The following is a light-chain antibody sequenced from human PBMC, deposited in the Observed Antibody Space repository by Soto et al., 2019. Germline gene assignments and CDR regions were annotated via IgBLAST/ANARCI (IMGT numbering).Light chain of an antibody. CDR1: HDISSF. Sequence: DIQMTKFPSTLSASVGDRVTITCRASHDISSFLAWYQQTPGKAPKLLIYHASNLQSGVPSRFSGSGSGTEFTLTISSLQPDDFATYYCQQYNSYSFGQGTKVDI. V-gene: IGKV1-5*01. CDR3: QQYNSYS. J-gene: IGKJ1*01. CDR2: HAS.